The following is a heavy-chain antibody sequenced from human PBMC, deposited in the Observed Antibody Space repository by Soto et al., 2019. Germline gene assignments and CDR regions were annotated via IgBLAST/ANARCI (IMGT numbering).Heavy chain of an antibody. Sequence: GGSLRLSCAASGFTFSSYSMNWVRQAPGKGLEWVSSISSSSSYIYYADSVKGRFTISRDNAKNSLYLQMNSLRAEDTAVYYCARDRIVVVPAAFYGMDVWGKGTTVTVSS. CDR2: ISSSSSYI. V-gene: IGHV3-21*01. J-gene: IGHJ6*04. CDR1: GFTFSSYS. CDR3: ARDRIVVVPAAFYGMDV. D-gene: IGHD2-2*01.